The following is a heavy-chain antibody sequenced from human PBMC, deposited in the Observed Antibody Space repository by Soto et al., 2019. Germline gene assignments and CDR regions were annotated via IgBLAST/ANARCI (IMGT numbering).Heavy chain of an antibody. D-gene: IGHD4-17*01. CDR2: INSDGSHT. CDR3: AKEGDYSAYAGENCFDS. V-gene: IGHV3-74*01. J-gene: IGHJ5*01. CDR1: GFTFFAYW. Sequence: EVQLVESGGGLVQPGGSLRLSCAASGFTFFAYWIHWVRQVPGKGQVWVSGINSDGSHTSDADSGRGRFTISRDNSKNTGYLQMNRLPAEDTAVYYCAKEGDYSAYAGENCFDSWGQGSLVTVSS.